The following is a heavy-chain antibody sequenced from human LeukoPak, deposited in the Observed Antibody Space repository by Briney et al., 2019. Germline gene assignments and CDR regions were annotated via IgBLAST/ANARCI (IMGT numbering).Heavy chain of an antibody. Sequence: PVRSLRLSCAASGFTFSSYGMHWVRQAPGKGLEWVAFIRYDGSNKYYADSVKGRFTISRDNSKNTLYLQMNSLRAEDTAVYYCAKDRSFKDKAGYFDYWGQGTLVTASS. CDR2: IRYDGSNK. D-gene: IGHD3-10*01. CDR1: GFTFSSYG. CDR3: AKDRSFKDKAGYFDY. V-gene: IGHV3-30*02. J-gene: IGHJ4*02.